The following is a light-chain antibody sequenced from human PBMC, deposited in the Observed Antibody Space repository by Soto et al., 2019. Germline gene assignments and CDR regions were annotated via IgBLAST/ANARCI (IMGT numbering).Light chain of an antibody. CDR3: GSWDSSLSAYV. V-gene: IGLV1-51*01. CDR2: GNN. CDR1: SANIGNTY. Sequence: QSVLTQPPSMSAAPGQNVTISCSGSSANIGNTYISWYQQLPGTDPKLLIYGNNKRPSGIPDRFSASKSATSATLGITGLQTGDEADYYCGSWDSSLSAYVFGTGTKVTVL. J-gene: IGLJ1*01.